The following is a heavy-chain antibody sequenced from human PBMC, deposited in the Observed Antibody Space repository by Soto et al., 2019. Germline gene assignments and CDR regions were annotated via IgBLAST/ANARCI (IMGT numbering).Heavy chain of an antibody. D-gene: IGHD6-13*01. CDR2: INPNSGGT. CDR3: ARVAELGQQLAHFDY. J-gene: IGHJ4*02. Sequence: QVQLVQSGAEVKKTGASVNVSCKASGYTFTGYYIHWVRQAPGQGLEWMGWINPNSGGTNSAQKFQGWVTMTRDTSISTAYMELSRLKSDDTAVYYCARVAELGQQLAHFDYWGQGTLVTVSS. V-gene: IGHV1-2*04. CDR1: GYTFTGYY.